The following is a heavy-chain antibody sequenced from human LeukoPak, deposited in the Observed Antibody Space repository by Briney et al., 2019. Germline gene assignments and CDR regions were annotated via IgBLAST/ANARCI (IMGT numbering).Heavy chain of an antibody. CDR1: GGSISSSSYY. V-gene: IGHV4-39*07. D-gene: IGHD3-16*02. CDR2: IYHSGST. CDR3: ARGFYVWGSYPIGYYFDY. Sequence: SETLSLTCTVSGGSISSSSYYWGWIRQPPGKGLEWIGSIYHSGSTYYNPSLKSRVTISVDTSKNQFSLKLSSVTAADTAVYYCARGFYVWGSYPIGYYFDYWGQGTLVTVSS. J-gene: IGHJ4*02.